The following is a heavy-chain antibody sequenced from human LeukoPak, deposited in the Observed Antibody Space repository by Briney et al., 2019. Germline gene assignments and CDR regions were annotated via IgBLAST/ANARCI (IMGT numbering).Heavy chain of an antibody. Sequence: GGSLRLSCAASGVTFDDYAMHWVRQAPGKGLEWVSGMSWNSGSIGYADSVKGRFTISRDNAKNSLYLQMNSLRAEDMALYYCAKDIQGNQGLDVWVKGTTVTVSS. V-gene: IGHV3-9*03. CDR2: MSWNSGSI. J-gene: IGHJ6*04. CDR1: GVTFDDYA. D-gene: IGHD1-14*01. CDR3: AKDIQGNQGLDV.